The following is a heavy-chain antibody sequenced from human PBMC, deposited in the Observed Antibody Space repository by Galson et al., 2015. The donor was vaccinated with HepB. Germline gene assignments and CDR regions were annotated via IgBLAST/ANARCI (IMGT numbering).Heavy chain of an antibody. J-gene: IGHJ4*02. D-gene: IGHD3-22*01. CDR3: ARATSSTYDRNGYHYYFDY. V-gene: IGHV1-69*06. Sequence: SVKVSCKASGGTYSNYAITWVRQAPGQGLEWLGGVSPVLDRTYYAQKFQGRITITADKSTGTAYMELSSLRSEDTAVYYCARATSSTYDRNGYHYYFDYWGQETLVTVSS. CDR2: VSPVLDRT. CDR1: GGTYSNYA.